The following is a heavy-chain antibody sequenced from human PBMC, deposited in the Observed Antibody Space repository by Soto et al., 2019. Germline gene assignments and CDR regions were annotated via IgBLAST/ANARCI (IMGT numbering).Heavy chain of an antibody. CDR3: ARDNLFYYYDSSGFDY. CDR1: GYTFTSYA. V-gene: IGHV1-3*01. CDR2: INAGNGNT. Sequence: GASVKVSCKASGYTFTSYAMHWVRQAPGQRLEWMGWINAGNGNTKYSQKFQGRVTITRDTSASTAYMELSSLRSEDTAVYYCARDNLFYYYDSSGFDYWGQGTLVTVSS. D-gene: IGHD3-22*01. J-gene: IGHJ4*02.